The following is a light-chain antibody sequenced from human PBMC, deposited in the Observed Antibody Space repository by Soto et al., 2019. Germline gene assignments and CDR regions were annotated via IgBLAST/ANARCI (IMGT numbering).Light chain of an antibody. J-gene: IGLJ2*01. CDR2: SNN. Sequence: QSVLTQPPSASGTPGQRVTISCSGSSSNIGSNTVNWYQHFPGTAPKLLIYSNNRRPSGVPDRFSGSKSGTSASLAISGLQSEDEADYSCAAWDDSLNGPVFGGGTKLTVL. CDR3: AAWDDSLNGPV. CDR1: SSNIGSNT. V-gene: IGLV1-44*01.